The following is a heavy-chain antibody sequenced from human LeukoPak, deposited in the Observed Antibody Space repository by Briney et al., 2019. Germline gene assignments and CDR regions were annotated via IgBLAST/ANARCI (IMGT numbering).Heavy chain of an antibody. J-gene: IGHJ4*02. Sequence: GGSLRLSCTASGFTFGDYAMSWVRQAPGKGLEWVGFIRSKAYGGTTEHAASVKGRFTISRDDSKSIAYLQMNSLKTEDTAVYYCTREPSSGWYYFDYWGQGTLVTVSS. V-gene: IGHV3-49*04. CDR2: IRSKAYGGTT. D-gene: IGHD6-19*01. CDR1: GFTFGDYA. CDR3: TREPSSGWYYFDY.